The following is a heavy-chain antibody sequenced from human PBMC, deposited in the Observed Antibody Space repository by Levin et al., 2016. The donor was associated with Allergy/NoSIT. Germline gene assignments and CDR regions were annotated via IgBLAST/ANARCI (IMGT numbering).Heavy chain of an antibody. V-gene: IGHV3-64D*06. D-gene: IGHD2-15*01. CDR3: VKGGDIVVVVAGGSDYGMDV. CDR2: ISRNGGST. J-gene: IGHJ6*02. CDR1: GFIFRGSA. Sequence: GESLKISCSASGFIFRGSAMHWVRQAPGKGLEYVSGISRNGGSTYYADSVKGRFTISRDNSKNTLFLQMSSLRPEDTAVYYCVKGGDIVVVVAGGSDYGMDVWGQGTTVTVSS.